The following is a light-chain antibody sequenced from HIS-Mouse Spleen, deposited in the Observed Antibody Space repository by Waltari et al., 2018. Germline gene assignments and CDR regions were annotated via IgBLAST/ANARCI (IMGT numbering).Light chain of an antibody. J-gene: IGLJ2*01. CDR3: YSTDSSGNHRV. Sequence: SYVLTQRPPMSVAPGPPVTITCSGDVLPKKYAYWYQQKSGQAPVLVIYDDSKRPSGIPERFSGSSSGTMATLTISGAQVEDEADYYCYSTDSSGNHRVFGGGTKLTVL. V-gene: IGLV3-10*01. CDR1: VLPKKY. CDR2: DDS.